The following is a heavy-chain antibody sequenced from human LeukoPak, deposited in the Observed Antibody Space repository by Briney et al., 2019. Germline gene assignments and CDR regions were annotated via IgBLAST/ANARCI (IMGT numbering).Heavy chain of an antibody. J-gene: IGHJ4*02. CDR1: GFTFSSYA. CDR3: ARELLWFGEFKGAFDY. Sequence: GGSLRLSCAASGFTFSSYAMHWVRQAPGKGLEWVAVISYDGSNQYYAGSVKGRFTISRDNSKNTLYLQMNSLRPEDTAVYYCARELLWFGEFKGAFDYWGQGTLVTVSS. CDR2: ISYDGSNQ. V-gene: IGHV3-30-3*01. D-gene: IGHD3-10*01.